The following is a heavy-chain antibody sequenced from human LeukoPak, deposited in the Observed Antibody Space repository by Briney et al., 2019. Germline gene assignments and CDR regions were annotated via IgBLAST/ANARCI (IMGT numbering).Heavy chain of an antibody. Sequence: ASETLSLTCTVSGGSISSYYWSWIRQPAGKGLEWIGRIYTSGSTNYNPSLKSRVTMSVDTSKNQFSLKLSSVTAADTAVYYCARERVAATRGGSDYWGQGTLVTVSS. CDR2: IYTSGST. CDR3: ARERVAATRGGSDY. J-gene: IGHJ4*02. V-gene: IGHV4-4*07. D-gene: IGHD2-15*01. CDR1: GGSISSYY.